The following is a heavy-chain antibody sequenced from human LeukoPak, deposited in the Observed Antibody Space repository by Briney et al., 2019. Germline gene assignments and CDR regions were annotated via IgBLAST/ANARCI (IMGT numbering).Heavy chain of an antibody. CDR2: INHSGST. CDR1: GGSFSGYY. CDR3: ARGGVTNRLDY. Sequence: SETLSLTCAVYGGSFSGYYWSWIRQPPGKGLEWIGEINHSGSTNYNPSLKSRVAISVDTSKNQFSLKLSSVTAADTAVYYCARGGVTNRLDYWGQGTLVTVSS. V-gene: IGHV4-34*01. J-gene: IGHJ4*02. D-gene: IGHD2-21*02.